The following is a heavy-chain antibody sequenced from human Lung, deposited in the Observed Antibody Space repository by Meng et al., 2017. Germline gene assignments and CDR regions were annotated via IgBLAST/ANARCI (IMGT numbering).Heavy chain of an antibody. J-gene: IGHJ1*01. CDR3: TNDRLNH. V-gene: IGHV3-74*01. CDR2: INRDGTKP. Sequence: EVQVVESGGGLVPPGGSLGLSCAASGFTFTDHWMHWVRQVPGKGLVWVSRINRDGTKPTYADSVKGRFTISGDNAKNTLYLQMNNLRAEDTAFYYCTNDRLNHWGQGALVTVSS. CDR1: GFTFTDHW. D-gene: IGHD1-1*01.